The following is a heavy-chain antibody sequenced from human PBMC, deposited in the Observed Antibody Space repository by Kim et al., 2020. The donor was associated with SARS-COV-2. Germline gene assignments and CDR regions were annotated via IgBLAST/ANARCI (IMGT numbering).Heavy chain of an antibody. D-gene: IGHD3-3*01. CDR1: GGSVSSGSYF. CDR2: IYYSGNT. Sequence: SETLSLTCPVSGGSVSSGSYFWSWIRQPPGKGLEWIGYIYYSGNTNYNPSLKSRVTISVDTSKNQFSLKLRSVTAADTAVYYCARAPNDFWSGYPYYFDYWGQGTLVTVSS. J-gene: IGHJ4*02. CDR3: ARAPNDFWSGYPYYFDY. V-gene: IGHV4-61*01.